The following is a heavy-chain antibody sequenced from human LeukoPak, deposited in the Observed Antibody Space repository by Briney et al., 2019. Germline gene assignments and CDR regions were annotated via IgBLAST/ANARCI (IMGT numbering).Heavy chain of an antibody. CDR2: IFPSDSDT. CDR3: ARHPPYLGGWARFDY. D-gene: IGHD6-19*01. V-gene: IGHV5-51*01. Sequence: GESLKISCKGSGYSFTSNWTGWVRQMPGKGLEWMGIIFPSDSDTRYSPSFEGQVTISVDKSINTAFLQWSSLKASDTAMYYCARHPPYLGGWARFDYWGQGTLVTASS. CDR1: GYSFTSNW. J-gene: IGHJ4*02.